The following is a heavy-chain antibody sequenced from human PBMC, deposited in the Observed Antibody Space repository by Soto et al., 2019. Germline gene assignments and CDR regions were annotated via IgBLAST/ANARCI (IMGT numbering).Heavy chain of an antibody. Sequence: QPGGSLRLSCAASGFTFSSYSMNWVRQAPGKGLEWVSYISSSSSTIYYADSVKGRFTISRDNAKNSLYLQMNSLRDEDTAVYYCAREEGQQLVSRVYGMDVWGQGTTVTVSS. J-gene: IGHJ6*02. CDR2: ISSSSSTI. CDR1: GFTFSSYS. D-gene: IGHD6-13*01. V-gene: IGHV3-48*02. CDR3: AREEGQQLVSRVYGMDV.